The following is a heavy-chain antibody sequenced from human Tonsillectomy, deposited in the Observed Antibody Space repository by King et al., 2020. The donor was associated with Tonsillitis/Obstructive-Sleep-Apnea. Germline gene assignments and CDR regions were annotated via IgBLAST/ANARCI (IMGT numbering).Heavy chain of an antibody. Sequence: VQLVESGGGVVQPGRSLRLSCAASGFTFSSYGMHWVRQAPGKGLEWVAVISYDGSNTYYADSVKGRFTISRDNSKNTLYLQMNSLRAEDTAVYYCAKGRNYDYGDEDFDYWGQGTLVTVSS. J-gene: IGHJ4*02. CDR1: GFTFSSYG. CDR3: AKGRNYDYGDEDFDY. V-gene: IGHV3-30*18. CDR2: ISYDGSNT. D-gene: IGHD4-17*01.